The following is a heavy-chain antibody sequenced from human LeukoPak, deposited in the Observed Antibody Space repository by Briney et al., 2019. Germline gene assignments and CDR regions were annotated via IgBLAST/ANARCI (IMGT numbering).Heavy chain of an antibody. CDR3: ARGSGSSSASLLYYFDY. D-gene: IGHD6-6*01. CDR1: GGSFSGYY. J-gene: IGHJ4*02. CDR2: INHSGST. V-gene: IGHV4-34*01. Sequence: SETLSLTCAVYGGSFSGYYWSWIRQPPGKGLEWIGEINHSGSTNYNPSLMSRVTISVDTSKNQFSLKLSSVTAADTAVYYCARGSGSSSASLLYYFDYWGQGTLVTVSS.